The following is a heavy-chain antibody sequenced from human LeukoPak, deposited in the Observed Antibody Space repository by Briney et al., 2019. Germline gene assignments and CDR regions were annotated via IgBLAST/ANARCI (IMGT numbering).Heavy chain of an antibody. CDR1: GGSISGHY. J-gene: IGHJ4*02. Sequence: KPSETLSLTCTVSGGSISGHYWSWIRQPPGKGLEWIGYMYDSGRYDYNPSLKSRVTISVDTSKNQFSLRLRSVTAADTAMYYCARTLGSSFEYWGQGTLVTVSS. CDR2: MYDSGRY. CDR3: ARTLGSSFEY. V-gene: IGHV4-59*11. D-gene: IGHD6-13*01.